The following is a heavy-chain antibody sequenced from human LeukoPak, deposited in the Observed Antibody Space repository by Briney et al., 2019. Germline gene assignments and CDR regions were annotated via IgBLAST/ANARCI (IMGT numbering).Heavy chain of an antibody. CDR3: ARDGKGTVDY. CDR2: INPSGGST. V-gene: IGHV1-46*01. D-gene: IGHD4-23*01. Sequence: ASVKVSCKASGYTFTSYGISWVRQAPGQGLEWMGIINPSGGSTSYAQKFQGRVTMTRDTSTSTVYMELSSLRSEDTAVYYCARDGKGTVDYWGQGTLVTVSS. J-gene: IGHJ4*02. CDR1: GYTFTSYG.